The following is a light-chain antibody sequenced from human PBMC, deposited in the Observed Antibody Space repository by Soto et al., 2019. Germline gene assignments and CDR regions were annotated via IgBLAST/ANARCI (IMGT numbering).Light chain of an antibody. CDR3: QQYNNWPLLT. CDR1: QSVNSN. Sequence: EIVMTQSPATLSVSPGERATLSCRVSQSVNSNLAWYQQKPGQAPRLLIYDASTRATGIPARFSGSGSGTEFTLTISSLQSEDFAVYFCQQYNNWPLLTFGGGTKVEFK. J-gene: IGKJ4*01. V-gene: IGKV3-15*01. CDR2: DAS.